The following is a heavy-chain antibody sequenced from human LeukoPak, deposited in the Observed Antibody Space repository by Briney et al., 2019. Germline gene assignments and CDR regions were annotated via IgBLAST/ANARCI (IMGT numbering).Heavy chain of an antibody. CDR2: ISGSSTSI. D-gene: IGHD5-24*01. Sequence: PGGSLRLSCAASGFTFSSYAMSWVRQAPGKGLEWVSSISGSSTSIYYADSVMGRFTISRDNAKNSLYLQMNSLRVEDTAVYYCAGSRAGRMATTYDFWGQGTLVTVSS. CDR1: GFTFSSYA. J-gene: IGHJ4*02. CDR3: AGSRAGRMATTYDF. V-gene: IGHV3-21*01.